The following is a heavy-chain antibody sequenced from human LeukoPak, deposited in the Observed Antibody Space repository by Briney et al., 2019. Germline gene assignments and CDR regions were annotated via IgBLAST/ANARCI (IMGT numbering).Heavy chain of an antibody. D-gene: IGHD6-13*01. CDR2: IGSSSSYI. CDR3: ARDVVGSWSDY. J-gene: IGHJ4*02. V-gene: IGHV3-21*01. Sequence: GGSLRLSCAASGFTFSSYAMSWVRQAPGKGLEWVSFIGSSSSYIHYADSVKGRFTISRDNAKNSLYLEMNSLRADDTAVYYCARDVVGSWSDYWGQGTLVTVSS. CDR1: GFTFSSYA.